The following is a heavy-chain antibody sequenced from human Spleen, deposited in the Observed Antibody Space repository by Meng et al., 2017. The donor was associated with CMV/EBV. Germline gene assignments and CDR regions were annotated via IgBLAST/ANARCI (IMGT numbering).Heavy chain of an antibody. Sequence: QGAGPRLFRTSEAPYLPRPASGGSLSSYYWGWLRQPAGKGLEWIGRIYTSGSTNSNPSLKSRVTMSVDTSKNQFSLKLSSVTAADTAVYYCARSVRFFGGGQEDVGGWFDPWGQGTLVTVSS. CDR1: GGSLSSYY. V-gene: IGHV4-4*07. CDR3: ARSVRFFGGGQEDVGGWFDP. CDR2: IYTSGST. J-gene: IGHJ5*02. D-gene: IGHD3-3*01.